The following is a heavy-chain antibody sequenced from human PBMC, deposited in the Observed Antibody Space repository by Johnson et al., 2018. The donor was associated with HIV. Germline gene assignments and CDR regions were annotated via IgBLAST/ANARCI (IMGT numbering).Heavy chain of an antibody. J-gene: IGHJ3*02. Sequence: VQLVESGGGLVQPGGSLRLSCAASGFTFSSYAMNWVRQPPGEGLEWVSTVGGSTSSTSYDDSVKGRFTISRDNSNNPLYLQMNSLRAEDTAVYYCARACRDGYTCDVYDIWGQGTMVTVSS. CDR1: GFTFSSYA. CDR2: VGGSTSST. V-gene: IGHV3-23*04. D-gene: IGHD5-24*01. CDR3: ARACRDGYTCDVYDI.